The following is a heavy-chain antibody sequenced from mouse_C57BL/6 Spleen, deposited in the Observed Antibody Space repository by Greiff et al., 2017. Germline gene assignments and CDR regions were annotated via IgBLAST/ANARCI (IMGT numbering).Heavy chain of an antibody. CDR2: IDPSDSET. V-gene: IGHV1-52*01. D-gene: IGHD1-1*01. CDR3: ARTYYYGSSHWYFDV. J-gene: IGHJ1*03. CDR1: GYTFTSYW. Sequence: QVQLQQPGAELVRPGSSVKLSCKASGYTFTSYWMHWVKQRPIQGLEWIGNIDPSDSETHYNQKFKDKATLTVDKSSSTAYMQLSSLTSEDSAVYCCARTYYYGSSHWYFDVWGTGTTVTVSS.